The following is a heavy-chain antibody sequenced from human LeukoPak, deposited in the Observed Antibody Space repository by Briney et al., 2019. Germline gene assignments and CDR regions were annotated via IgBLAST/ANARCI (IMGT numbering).Heavy chain of an antibody. CDR2: IYVRGNT. CDR1: GGPISSSNW. Sequence: SGTLSLTCAISGGPISSSNWWTWVRQPPGKGLEWIGEIYVRGNTNHNPSLESRVTISVDESQTRLSLRLESVTAADTAVYYCARGTLTTVTDSWGPGTLVTVSS. V-gene: IGHV4-4*02. D-gene: IGHD4-17*01. J-gene: IGHJ4*02. CDR3: ARGTLTTVTDS.